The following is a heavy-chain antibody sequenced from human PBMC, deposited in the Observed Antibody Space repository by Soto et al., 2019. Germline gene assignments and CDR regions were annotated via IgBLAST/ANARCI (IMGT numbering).Heavy chain of an antibody. CDR3: ARGNSGGFYRFFDS. D-gene: IGHD2-15*01. V-gene: IGHV1-69*06. CDR2: TGSGTGPG. Sequence: SVKVSCKASGGSLTTNPMSWVRQAPGQGLEWMGGTGSGTGPGNQAHKFQGRLTVTADKDTSTVYRELTKRSSEDADVDNCARGNSGGFYRFFDSWGQGTLVTVSS. CDR1: GGSLTTNP. J-gene: IGHJ4*02.